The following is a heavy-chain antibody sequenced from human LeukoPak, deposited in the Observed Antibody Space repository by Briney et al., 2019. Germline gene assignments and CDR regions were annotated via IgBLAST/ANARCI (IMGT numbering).Heavy chain of an antibody. V-gene: IGHV4-59*01. J-gene: IGHJ4*02. CDR1: GGSISSYY. CDR2: IYYSGST. D-gene: IGHD6-19*01. Sequence: SETLSLTCTVSGGSISSYYWSWIRQPPGKGLEWIGYIYYSGSTNCNPSLKSRVTISVDTSKKQFSLKLSSVTAADTAVYYCARGPGIAVAGRSSYYFDYWGQGTLVTVSS. CDR3: ARGPGIAVAGRSSYYFDY.